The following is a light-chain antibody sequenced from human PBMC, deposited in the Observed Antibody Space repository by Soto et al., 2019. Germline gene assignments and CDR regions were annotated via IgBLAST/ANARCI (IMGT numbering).Light chain of an antibody. CDR2: SAS. J-gene: IGKJ1*01. CDR3: LQHNSYPRT. Sequence: DIQMTQSPSAMSASVGDRVTITCRASQGIENHLAWFQQQPGKVPKSLIYSASTLQSGVPSRFSGSGSGIEFSLTISSLQPEDFATYYCLQHNSYPRTFVQGTKVEI. V-gene: IGKV1-17*03. CDR1: QGIENH.